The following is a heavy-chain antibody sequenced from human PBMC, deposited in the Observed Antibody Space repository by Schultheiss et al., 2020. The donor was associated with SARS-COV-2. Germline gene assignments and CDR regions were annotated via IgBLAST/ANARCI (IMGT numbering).Heavy chain of an antibody. D-gene: IGHD6-19*01. CDR1: GFSLSTSGVG. CDR3: ARIQWVVPPQGRTHHYGMDV. J-gene: IGHJ6*02. Sequence: SGPTLVKPTQTLTLTCTFSGFSLSTSGVGVGWIRQPPGKALEWLALIDWDDGKYYSTSLNTRLTISKDTSKNQVVLTMTNMDHVDTATYFCARIQWVVPPQGRTHHYGMDVWGQGTAVNVSS. CDR2: IDWDDGK. V-gene: IGHV2-70*01.